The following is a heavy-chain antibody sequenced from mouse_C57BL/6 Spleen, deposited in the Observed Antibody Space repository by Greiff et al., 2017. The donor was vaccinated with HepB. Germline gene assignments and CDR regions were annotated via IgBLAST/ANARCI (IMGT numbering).Heavy chain of an antibody. CDR3: TRVYGNYVPWFAY. CDR1: GYTFTSYW. V-gene: IGHV1-5*01. J-gene: IGHJ3*01. CDR2: IYPGNSDT. Sequence: VQLQQSGTVLARPGASVKMSCKTSGYTFTSYWIHWVKQRPGQGLEWIGAIYPGNSDTSYNQKFKGKAKLTAVTSASTAYMELSSLTNEDSAVYYCTRVYGNYVPWFAYWGQGTLVTVSA. D-gene: IGHD2-10*02.